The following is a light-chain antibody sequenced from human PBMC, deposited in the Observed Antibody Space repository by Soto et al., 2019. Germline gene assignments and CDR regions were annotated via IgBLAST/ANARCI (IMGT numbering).Light chain of an antibody. CDR3: QHYGDSSWT. CDR2: GTS. CDR1: KSVSDNL. V-gene: IGKV3-20*01. J-gene: IGKJ1*01. Sequence: EIVLTQSPGILSLSPGERATLSCRADKSVSDNLLTWFQQKPGQAPRLLIFGTSNRAPGIPDRFSGSGSGTDFTLSISRLEPEDFAVYYCQHYGDSSWTFGQGTKVDNK.